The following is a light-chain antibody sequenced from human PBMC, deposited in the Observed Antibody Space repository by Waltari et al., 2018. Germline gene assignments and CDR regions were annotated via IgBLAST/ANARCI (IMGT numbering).Light chain of an antibody. J-gene: IGLJ3*02. CDR1: SSDVGGYNY. Sequence: QSALTQPASVSGSPGQSITISCTGTSSDVGGYNYVSWYQQHPGKAPKLMIYDVSYRPSGVSNRCSGSKSGNTASLTISGLQAEDEADYYCSSYTSSSTLWVFGGGTKLTVL. CDR2: DVS. V-gene: IGLV2-14*03. CDR3: SSYTSSSTLWV.